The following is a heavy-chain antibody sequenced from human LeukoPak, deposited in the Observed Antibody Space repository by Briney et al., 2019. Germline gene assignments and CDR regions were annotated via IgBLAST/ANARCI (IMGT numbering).Heavy chain of an antibody. CDR1: GFTFSSYS. D-gene: IGHD3-22*01. J-gene: IGHJ4*02. CDR2: ISSSSSYI. CDR3: AREGYDSSGYSGYFDY. V-gene: IGHV3-21*01. Sequence: GGSLRLSCAASGFTFSSYSMNWVRQAPGKGLEWVSSISSSSSYIYYADSVKGRFTISRDNAKNSLYLQMNSLRAEDTAVYYCAREGYDSSGYSGYFDYWGQGTLVTVSS.